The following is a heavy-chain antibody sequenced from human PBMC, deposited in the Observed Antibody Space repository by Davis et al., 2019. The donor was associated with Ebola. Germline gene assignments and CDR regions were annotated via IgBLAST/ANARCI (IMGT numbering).Heavy chain of an antibody. Sequence: GESLKISCKVSGYSFSTHWIGWVRQMPGKGLEWMGIIFPGDSDTKYSPSFQGQVTISADKSINTVYLQWRSLKASDTAIYYCAITAMDTFFDYWGQGTLVTVSS. CDR2: IFPGDSDT. J-gene: IGHJ4*02. D-gene: IGHD5-18*01. CDR3: AITAMDTFFDY. CDR1: GYSFSTHW. V-gene: IGHV5-51*01.